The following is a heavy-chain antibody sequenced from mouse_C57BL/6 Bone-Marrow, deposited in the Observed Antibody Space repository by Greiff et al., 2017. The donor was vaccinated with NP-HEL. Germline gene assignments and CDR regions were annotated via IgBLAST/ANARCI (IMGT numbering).Heavy chain of an antibody. Sequence: VQLQQSGPELVKPGASVKISCKASGYTFTDYYMNWVKQSHGKSLEWIGDINPNNGGTSYNQKFKGKATLTVDKSSSTAYMELRSLTSEDSAVYYCAREGPVVDWYFDVWGTGTTVTVSS. CDR3: AREGPVVDWYFDV. CDR1: GYTFTDYY. V-gene: IGHV1-26*01. CDR2: INPNNGGT. J-gene: IGHJ1*03. D-gene: IGHD1-1*01.